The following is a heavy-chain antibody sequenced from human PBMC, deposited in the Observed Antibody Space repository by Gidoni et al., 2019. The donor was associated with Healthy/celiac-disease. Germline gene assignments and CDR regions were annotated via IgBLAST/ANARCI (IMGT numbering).Heavy chain of an antibody. CDR3: ARDHSPGGDPLFGY. Sequence: EVQLVESGGGLVKPGGSLRLSCAASGFTFRSYSMNWVRQAQGKGLEWVSSISSSSSYIYYADSVKGRFTISRDNAKNSLYLQMNSLRAEDTAVYYCARDHSPGGDPLFGYWGQGTLVTVSS. CDR2: ISSSSSYI. V-gene: IGHV3-21*01. CDR1: GFTFRSYS. J-gene: IGHJ4*02. D-gene: IGHD2-21*01.